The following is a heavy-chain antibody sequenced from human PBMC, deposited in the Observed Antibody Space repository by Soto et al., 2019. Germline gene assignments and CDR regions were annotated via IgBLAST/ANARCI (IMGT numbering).Heavy chain of an antibody. J-gene: IGHJ6*02. CDR2: IDPTDSYT. CDR3: ARLGGGQQLVLWEDGMDV. D-gene: IGHD6-13*01. CDR1: GYSFTTYW. Sequence: PGESLKISCQASGYSFTTYWISWVRQMPGKGLECMGRIDPTDSYTDYGPSFEGHVTMSVDRSINTAYLEWSSLKASDSAMYYCARLGGGQQLVLWEDGMDVWGQGTTVTVSS. V-gene: IGHV5-10-1*01.